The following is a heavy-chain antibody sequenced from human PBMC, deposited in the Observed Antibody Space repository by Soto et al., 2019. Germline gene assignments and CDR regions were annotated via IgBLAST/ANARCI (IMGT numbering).Heavy chain of an antibody. CDR3: ARGEYSSSSSPVYYFDY. CDR1: GGTFSSYA. J-gene: IGHJ4*02. CDR2: IIPIFGTA. V-gene: IGHV1-69*13. D-gene: IGHD6-6*01. Sequence: SVKVSCKASGGTFSSYAISWVRQAPGQGLEWMGGIIPIFGTANYAQKFQGRVTITADESTSTAYMELSSLRSEDTAVYYCARGEYSSSSSPVYYFDYWGQGTLVTVSS.